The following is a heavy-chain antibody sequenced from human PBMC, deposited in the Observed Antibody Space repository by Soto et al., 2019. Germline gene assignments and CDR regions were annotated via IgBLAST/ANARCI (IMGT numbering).Heavy chain of an antibody. CDR1: GGSISSGDYY. Sequence: SETLSLTCTVSGGSISSGDYYWSWIRQPPGKGLEWIGYIYYSGSTYYNPSLKSRVTISVDTSKNQFSLKLSSVTAADTAVYYCASQPTRYYGMDVWGQGTTVTVSS. CDR2: IYYSGST. CDR3: ASQPTRYYGMDV. V-gene: IGHV4-30-4*01. J-gene: IGHJ6*02.